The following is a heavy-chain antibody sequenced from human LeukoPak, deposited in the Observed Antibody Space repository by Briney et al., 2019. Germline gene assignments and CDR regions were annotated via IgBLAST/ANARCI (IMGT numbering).Heavy chain of an antibody. Sequence: SETLSLTCTVSGGSISSSNYYWGWIRQPPGKGLEWIGSIYYSGSTYYNPSLKSRVTISVDTSKNQFSLKLSSVTAADTAVYYCARGYGDYLSYCFDYWGQGTLVTVSS. CDR2: IYYSGST. CDR1: GGSISSSNYY. CDR3: ARGYGDYLSYCFDY. J-gene: IGHJ4*02. D-gene: IGHD4-17*01. V-gene: IGHV4-39*01.